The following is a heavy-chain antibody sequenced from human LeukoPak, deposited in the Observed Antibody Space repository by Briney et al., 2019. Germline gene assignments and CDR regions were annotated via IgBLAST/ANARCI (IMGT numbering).Heavy chain of an antibody. D-gene: IGHD2-15*01. V-gene: IGHV3-7*01. CDR1: EFTFSTYW. J-gene: IGHJ3*02. CDR3: ARHRSGGSQDDAFXX. CDR2: IKQDGSEK. Sequence: GGSLRLSCAASEFTFSTYWMSWVRQAPGKGLEWVADIKQDGSEKYYVHSVKGRFTISRQNAKNSLFLQMNSLRAEDTAVYYCARHRSGGSQDDAFXXWXXXTXVTVX.